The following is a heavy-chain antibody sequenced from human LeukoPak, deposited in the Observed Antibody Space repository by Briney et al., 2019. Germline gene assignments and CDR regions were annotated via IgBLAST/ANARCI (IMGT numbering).Heavy chain of an antibody. V-gene: IGHV4-59*01. J-gene: IGHJ4*02. Sequence: SETLSLTCTVSGRSISSWYWSWIRQPPGKGLEWIGYIYDSGNTNYNPSLKTRVTISADTSKNQLSLNLTSVTAADTAVYYCARETKLMGYSSGLGFNYWGQGTLVTVSS. D-gene: IGHD6-19*01. CDR3: ARETKLMGYSSGLGFNY. CDR1: GRSISSWY. CDR2: IYDSGNT.